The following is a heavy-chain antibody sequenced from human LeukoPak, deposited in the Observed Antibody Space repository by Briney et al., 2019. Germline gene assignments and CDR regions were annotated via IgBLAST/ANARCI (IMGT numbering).Heavy chain of an antibody. V-gene: IGHV4-30-2*01. D-gene: IGHD2-2*01. CDR3: ARAVVVPTAMGWFDP. J-gene: IGHJ5*02. Sequence: PSQTLSLTCTVSGGSISSGGYYWSWIRQPPGKGLERIGYIYHSGSTYYNPSLKSRVTISVDRSKNQFSLKLSSVTAADTAVYYCARAVVVPTAMGWFDPWGQGTLVTVSS. CDR1: GGSISSGGYY. CDR2: IYHSGST.